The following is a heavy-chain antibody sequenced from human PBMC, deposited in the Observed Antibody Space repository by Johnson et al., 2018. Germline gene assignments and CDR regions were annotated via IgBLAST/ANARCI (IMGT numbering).Heavy chain of an antibody. CDR3: ARDSKSIYYYMDV. CDR2: ISYDGSNK. D-gene: IGHD2-2*01. J-gene: IGHJ6*03. CDR1: GFTFSSHA. V-gene: IGHV3-30-3*01. Sequence: QVQLVESGGGVVQPGRSLRLSCAASGFTFSSHAMHWVRQAPGKGLEWVAVISYDGSNKYYADSGKGRFPSSRDNSNNTLYLQMNSLRAEDTAVYYCARDSKSIYYYMDVWGKGTTVTVFS.